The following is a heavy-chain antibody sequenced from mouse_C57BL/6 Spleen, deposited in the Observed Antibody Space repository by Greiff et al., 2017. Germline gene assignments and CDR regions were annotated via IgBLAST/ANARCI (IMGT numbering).Heavy chain of an antibody. Sequence: EVQLQQSGAELVRPGASVKLSCTASGFNIKDDYMHWVKQRPEQGLEWIGWIDPENGDTEYASKFQGKATITANTSSNTAYLQLSSLTSEDTAVYYCTPYYYGSKNFDYWGQGTTLTVSS. CDR1: GFNIKDDY. J-gene: IGHJ2*01. V-gene: IGHV14-4*01. CDR2: IDPENGDT. CDR3: TPYYYGSKNFDY. D-gene: IGHD1-1*01.